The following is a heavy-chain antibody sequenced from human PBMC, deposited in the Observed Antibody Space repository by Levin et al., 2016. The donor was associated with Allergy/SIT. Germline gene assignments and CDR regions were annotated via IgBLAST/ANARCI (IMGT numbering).Heavy chain of an antibody. J-gene: IGHJ1*01. CDR2: INSDGSST. CDR3: VRGDRSYGAEYFQH. V-gene: IGHV3-74*01. D-gene: IGHD3-16*02. Sequence: GESLKISCAASGFTFSNYWMHWVRQVPGKGLVWVSRINSDGSSTSYADSVKGRFTISRDNAKNTLYLQMNSLRAEDTAVYYCVRGDRSYGAEYFQHWGQGTLVTVSS. CDR1: GFTFSNYW.